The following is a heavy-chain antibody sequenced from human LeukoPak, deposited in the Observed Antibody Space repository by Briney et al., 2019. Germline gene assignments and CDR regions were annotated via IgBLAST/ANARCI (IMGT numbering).Heavy chain of an antibody. D-gene: IGHD6-19*01. V-gene: IGHV4-4*07. Sequence: KTSETLSLTCSVSGGSFSNFFWSWIRQPAGKGLEWIGRMYIGGTSNYNPSLKSRVNMSLDTSKNHFSLNLTSVTAADTAVYYCARETAEAGRGVDYWGQGTLVTVSS. CDR2: MYIGGTS. CDR1: GGSFSNFF. J-gene: IGHJ4*02. CDR3: ARETAEAGRGVDY.